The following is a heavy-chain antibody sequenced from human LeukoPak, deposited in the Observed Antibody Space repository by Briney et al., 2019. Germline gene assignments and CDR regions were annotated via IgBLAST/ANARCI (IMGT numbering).Heavy chain of an antibody. Sequence: GGSLRLSCAASGVTFSDSAMTWVRQVPVKGLEWVSSISSSGSYIYCADSVKGRFTISRDNAKNSLYLQMNSLRADDTAVYHCARGAGTIFGEYYYYMDVWGKGTAVTVSS. CDR1: GVTFSDSA. D-gene: IGHD3-3*01. V-gene: IGHV3-21*01. CDR2: ISSSGSYI. J-gene: IGHJ6*03. CDR3: ARGAGTIFGEYYYYMDV.